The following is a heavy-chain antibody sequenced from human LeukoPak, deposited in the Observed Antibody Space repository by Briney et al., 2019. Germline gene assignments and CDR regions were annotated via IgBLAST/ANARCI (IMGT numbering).Heavy chain of an antibody. J-gene: IGHJ4*02. CDR2: IYYSGST. D-gene: IGHD3-22*01. CDR3: ARDHSSGYYRLDC. CDR1: GGSISSGDYY. Sequence: SQTLSLTCTVSGGSISSGDYYWSWIRQPPGKGLEWIGYIYYSGSTYYNPSLKSRVTISVDTSKNQFSLKLSSVTAADTAVYYCARDHSSGYYRLDCWGQGTLVTVSS. V-gene: IGHV4-30-4*08.